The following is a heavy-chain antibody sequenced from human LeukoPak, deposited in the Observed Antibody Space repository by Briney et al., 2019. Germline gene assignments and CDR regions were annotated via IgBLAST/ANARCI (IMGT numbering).Heavy chain of an antibody. CDR2: LSSSRSTI. V-gene: IGHV3-48*01. CDR1: GFTFSSYW. CDR3: ARYSPGRSAFDY. J-gene: IGHJ4*02. D-gene: IGHD6-13*01. Sequence: PGGSLRLSCAASGFTFSSYWMSWVRQAPGKGLEWVSYLSSSRSTIYYADSVKGRFTISRDDAKNSLYLQMNSLRAEDTAVYYCARYSPGRSAFDYWGQGTLVTVSS.